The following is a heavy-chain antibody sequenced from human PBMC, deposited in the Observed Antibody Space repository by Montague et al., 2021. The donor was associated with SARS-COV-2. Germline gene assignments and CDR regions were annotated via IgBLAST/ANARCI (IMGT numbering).Heavy chain of an antibody. CDR3: ATLPSRITIFGVVQGYYFDD. CDR2: KYYSGST. D-gene: IGHD3-3*01. Sequence: SETLSLTCTVSGASISSRSYYWGWICQPPGKGLEWIGFKYYSGSTYYTPTLQSRVTISVDTSKNQLSLKLSSVTAADTAVYYCATLPSRITIFGVVQGYYFDDWGQGSLVTVSS. CDR1: GASISSRSYY. J-gene: IGHJ4*02. V-gene: IGHV4-39*01.